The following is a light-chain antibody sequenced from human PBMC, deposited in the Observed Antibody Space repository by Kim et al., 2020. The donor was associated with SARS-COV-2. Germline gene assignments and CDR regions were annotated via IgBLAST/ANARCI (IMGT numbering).Light chain of an antibody. V-gene: IGLV3-1*01. CDR3: QAWDSSIVV. CDR2: QDS. Sequence: SYELIQPPSVSVSPGQTASITCSGDKLGDKYACWYQQKPGQSPVLVIYQDSKRPSGIPERFSGSNSGNTATLTISGTQAMDEADYYCQAWDSSIVVFGGG. CDR1: KLGDKY. J-gene: IGLJ2*01.